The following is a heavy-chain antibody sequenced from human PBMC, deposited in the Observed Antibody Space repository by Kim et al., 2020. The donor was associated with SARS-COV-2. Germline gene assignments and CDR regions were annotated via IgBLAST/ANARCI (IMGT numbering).Heavy chain of an antibody. Sequence: SRVTISVDTSKNQFSLKLSSVTAADTAVYYCARDYLGITIFGVVTSYGMDVWGQGTTVTVSS. CDR3: ARDYLGITIFGVVTSYGMDV. J-gene: IGHJ6*02. V-gene: IGHV4-39*07. D-gene: IGHD3-3*01.